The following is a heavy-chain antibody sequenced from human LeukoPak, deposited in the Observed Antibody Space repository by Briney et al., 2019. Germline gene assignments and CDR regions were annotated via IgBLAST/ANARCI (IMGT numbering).Heavy chain of an antibody. J-gene: IGHJ4*02. Sequence: ASVTVSFKASGYTFTSYGISWVRQAPGQGLEWMGWISAYNGNTNYAQKLQGRVTMTTDTSTSTAYMELRSLRSDDTAVYYCARDRSYYDFWSGYYNDYWGQGTLVTVSS. CDR1: GYTFTSYG. CDR2: ISAYNGNT. CDR3: ARDRSYYDFWSGYYNDY. D-gene: IGHD3-3*01. V-gene: IGHV1-18*01.